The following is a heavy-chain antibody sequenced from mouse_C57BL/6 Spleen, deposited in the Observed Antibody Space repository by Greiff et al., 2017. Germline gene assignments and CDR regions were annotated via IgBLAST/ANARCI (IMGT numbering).Heavy chain of an antibody. CDR1: GYTFTDYY. CDR2: INPNNGGT. V-gene: IGHV1-26*01. D-gene: IGHD4-1*01. J-gene: IGHJ4*01. CDR3: ARYGLGRGYYAMDD. Sequence: EVQLQQSGPELVKPGASVKISCKASGYTFTDYYMNWVKQSHGKSLEWIGDINPNNGGTSYNQKFKGKATLTVDKSSSTAYMELRSLTSEDSAVYYCARYGLGRGYYAMDDWGQGTSVTVSS.